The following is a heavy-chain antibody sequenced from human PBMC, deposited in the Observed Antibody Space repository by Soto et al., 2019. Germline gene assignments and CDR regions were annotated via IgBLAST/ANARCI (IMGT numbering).Heavy chain of an antibody. V-gene: IGHV3-33*01. J-gene: IGHJ6*02. CDR1: GFTFSSYG. CDR3: ASFIAAAGTNYYYGMDV. CDR2: IWYDGSNK. Sequence: GGSLRLSCAASGFTFSSYGMHWVRQAPGKGLEWVAVIWYDGSNKYYADSVKGRFTISRGNAKNSLYLQMNSLRAEDTAVYYCASFIAAAGTNYYYGMDVWGQGTTVTVS. D-gene: IGHD6-13*01.